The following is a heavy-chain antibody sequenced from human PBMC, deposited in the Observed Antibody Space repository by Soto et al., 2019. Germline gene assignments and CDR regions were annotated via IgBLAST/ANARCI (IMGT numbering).Heavy chain of an antibody. J-gene: IGHJ4*02. CDR3: ARESVGTSFDL. V-gene: IGHV3-11*01. Sequence: QVQLVESGGGLVKPGGSLRLSCAASGFTFSDYYMNWIRQAPGKGLEWVSYISRGGRTIYYAESVKGRFTISRDNAKNSLYLQMNSLRVEDTAGYYCARESVGTSFDLWGQGSLVTVSS. D-gene: IGHD1-26*01. CDR1: GFTFSDYY. CDR2: ISRGGRTI.